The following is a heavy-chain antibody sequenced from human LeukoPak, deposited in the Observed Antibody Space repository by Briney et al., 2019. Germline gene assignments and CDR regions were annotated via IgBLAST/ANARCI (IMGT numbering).Heavy chain of an antibody. CDR3: ARDWRFTLLRKPVITGDFHD. CDR2: INPKSGDT. V-gene: IGHV1-2*02. CDR1: GYSFTDYY. Sequence: ASVKVSFTASGYSFTDYYMRWVRQAPGQGLEWMGWINPKSGDTKYTQSIQGRVTMTRDTSISTAYMELSRLRLDDTAVYYCARDWRFTLLRKPVITGDFHDSGQGTLVTVSS. D-gene: IGHD3-10*01. J-gene: IGHJ1*01.